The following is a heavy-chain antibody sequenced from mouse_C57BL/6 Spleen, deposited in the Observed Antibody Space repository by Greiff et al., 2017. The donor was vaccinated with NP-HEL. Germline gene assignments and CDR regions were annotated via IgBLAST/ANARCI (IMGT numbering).Heavy chain of an antibody. CDR3: ALIYYGNYAY. J-gene: IGHJ3*01. D-gene: IGHD2-1*01. CDR1: GFSLTSYA. Sequence: QVQLQYSFPCLVAPSQSLSITCTVSGFSLTSYAISWVRQPPGKGLEWLGVIWTGGGTNYNSALKSRLSISKDNSKSQVFLKMNSLQTDDTARYYCALIYYGNYAYWGQGTLVTVSA. CDR2: IWTGGGT. V-gene: IGHV2-9-1*01.